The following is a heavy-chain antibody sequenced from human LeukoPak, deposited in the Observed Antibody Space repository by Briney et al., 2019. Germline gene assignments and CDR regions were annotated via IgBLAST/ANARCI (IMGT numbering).Heavy chain of an antibody. V-gene: IGHV3-9*01. D-gene: IGHD6-19*01. Sequence: GGSLRLSCAASGFTFDDYAMHWVRQAPGKGLEWVSGISWNSGSMDYADSVKGRFTISRDNAKNSLYLQMNSLRAEDTAVYYCAREGPYSSGQPGLDYWGQGTLVTVSS. J-gene: IGHJ4*02. CDR3: AREGPYSSGQPGLDY. CDR2: ISWNSGSM. CDR1: GFTFDDYA.